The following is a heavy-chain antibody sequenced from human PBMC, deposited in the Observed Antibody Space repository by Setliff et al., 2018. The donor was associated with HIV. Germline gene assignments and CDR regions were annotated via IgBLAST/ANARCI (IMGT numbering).Heavy chain of an antibody. D-gene: IGHD2-15*01. CDR1: GGSFSGFY. Sequence: SETLSLTCAVYGGSFSGFYWNWIRQPPGKGLEWIGYIYYSGSTYCNPSLKGRITISVDTSKNQFSLTLNSVTAADTAVYYCARDEGVVAATETYYYNGLDVWGQGTTVTVSS. J-gene: IGHJ6*02. V-gene: IGHV4-34*09. CDR3: ARDEGVVAATETYYYNGLDV. CDR2: IYYSGST.